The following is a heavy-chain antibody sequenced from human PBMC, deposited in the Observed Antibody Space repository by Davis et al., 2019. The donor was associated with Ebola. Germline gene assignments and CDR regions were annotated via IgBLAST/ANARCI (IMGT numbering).Heavy chain of an antibody. J-gene: IGHJ4*02. CDR1: GFTFSSYA. V-gene: IGHV3-23*01. Sequence: GESLKISCATSGFTFSSYAMSWVRQAPGKGLEWVSGINGGGVTTVYADSVKGRFTISRDNSRNTLSLEMNSLKASDTAMYYCAKPLYGDYAGIDCWGQGTLVTVSS. CDR2: INGGGVTT. D-gene: IGHD4-23*01. CDR3: AKPLYGDYAGIDC.